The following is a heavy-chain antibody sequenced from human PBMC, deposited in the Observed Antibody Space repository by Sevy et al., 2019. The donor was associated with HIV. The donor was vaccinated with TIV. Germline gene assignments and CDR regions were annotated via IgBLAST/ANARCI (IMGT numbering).Heavy chain of an antibody. J-gene: IGHJ4*02. Sequence: GGSLRLSCAASGFSISGYGMHWVRQAPGKGLEWVAVIGNDGTNKEYADSVKGRFTISRDNSKNTLYLQMNSMRAEDTAVYYGEREEIRVASIGYYFHYWGQGTLVTVSS. CDR2: IGNDGTNK. CDR3: EREEIRVASIGYYFHY. V-gene: IGHV3-33*01. CDR1: GFSISGYG. D-gene: IGHD6-19*01.